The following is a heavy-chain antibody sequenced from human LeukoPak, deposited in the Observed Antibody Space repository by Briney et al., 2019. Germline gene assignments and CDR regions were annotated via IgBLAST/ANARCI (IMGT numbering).Heavy chain of an antibody. CDR1: GYTFTGYY. J-gene: IGHJ3*02. D-gene: IGHD1-20*01. Sequence: ASVKVSCKSSGYTFTGYYMYWVRQAPGQGLEWMGWINPNSGGTDYAQKFQGRVTMTRDTSISTAYMELSRLRSDDTAVYYCARGYRRHNWNDDVFDIWGQGTMVTVSS. V-gene: IGHV1-2*02. CDR2: INPNSGGT. CDR3: ARGYRRHNWNDDVFDI.